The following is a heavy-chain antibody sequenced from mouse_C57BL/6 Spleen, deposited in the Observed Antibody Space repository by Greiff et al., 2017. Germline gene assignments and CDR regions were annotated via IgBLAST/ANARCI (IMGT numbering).Heavy chain of an antibody. D-gene: IGHD2-14*01. V-gene: IGHV5-9*01. J-gene: IGHJ4*01. CDR2: ISGGGGNT. CDR1: GFTFSSYT. CDR3: ARQGEVFYAMGY. Sequence: EVKLMESGGGLVKPGGSLKLSCAASGFTFSSYTMSWVRQTPEKRLEWVATISGGGGNTYYPDSVKGRFTISRDNAKNTLYLQMSSLRSEDTALYYCARQGEVFYAMGYWGQGTSVTVSS.